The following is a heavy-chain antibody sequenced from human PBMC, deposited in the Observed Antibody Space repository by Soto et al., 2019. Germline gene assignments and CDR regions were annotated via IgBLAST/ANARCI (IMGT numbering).Heavy chain of an antibody. J-gene: IGHJ4*02. D-gene: IGHD3-3*01. CDR2: IRSKAYGGTT. V-gene: IGHV3-49*03. CDR3: TRRPYYDFWSGSGEGFDS. CDR1: GFTFGDYA. Sequence: LXLSCTASGFTFGDYAISWFRQAPRKGLEWVGFIRSKAYGGTTEYAASVKGRFTISRDDSKSIAYLQMNSLKTEDTAVYYCTRRPYYDFWSGSGEGFDSSGQGTLVTVSS.